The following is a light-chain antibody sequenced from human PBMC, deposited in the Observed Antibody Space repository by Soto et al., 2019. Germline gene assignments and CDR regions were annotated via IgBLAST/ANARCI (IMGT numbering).Light chain of an antibody. CDR3: SSYSTSFFYV. J-gene: IGLJ1*01. CDR2: GVT. Sequence: QSVLTQPASVSGSPGQSITISCTGTSSDIGFYNHVSWYQQYPGKAPNLLIYGVTNRPSGVSYRFSGSKSGSTASLTISGLRDEDEADYYCSSYSTSFFYVFGTGTKVTVL. CDR1: SSDIGFYNH. V-gene: IGLV2-14*03.